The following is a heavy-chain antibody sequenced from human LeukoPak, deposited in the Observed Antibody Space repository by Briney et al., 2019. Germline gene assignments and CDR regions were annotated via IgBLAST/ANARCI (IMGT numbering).Heavy chain of an antibody. CDR1: GFTFSSYW. J-gene: IGHJ5*02. D-gene: IGHD6-13*01. V-gene: IGHV3-7*03. CDR3: AIPKKGSSRATNWFDP. CDR2: IKQDGSGK. Sequence: GVLRLSCAASGFTFSSYWMSWVRQAPGKGLEWVANIKQDGSGKYYVDSVKGRFTISRDNAKNSLYLQMNSLRAEDTAVYYCAIPKKGSSRATNWFDPWGQGTLVTVSS.